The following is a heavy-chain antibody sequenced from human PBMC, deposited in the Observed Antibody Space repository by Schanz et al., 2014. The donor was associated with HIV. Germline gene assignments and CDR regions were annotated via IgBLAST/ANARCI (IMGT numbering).Heavy chain of an antibody. D-gene: IGHD3-10*01. Sequence: EVQLVESGGGLVQPGGSLSLSSAASGFTFSSYWMHWVRQAPGKGLVWVSRINSDGSSTSYADSVKGRFTISRDNAKNTLFLQMNSLRAEDTAVYYCARVHYYASGSYYTESGAFDIWGQGTMVTVSS. J-gene: IGHJ3*02. V-gene: IGHV3-74*01. CDR3: ARVHYYASGSYYTESGAFDI. CDR2: INSDGSST. CDR1: GFTFSSYW.